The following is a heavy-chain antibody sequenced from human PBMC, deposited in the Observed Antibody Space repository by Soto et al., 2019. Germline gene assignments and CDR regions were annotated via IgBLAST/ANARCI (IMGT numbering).Heavy chain of an antibody. V-gene: IGHV1-18*04. Sequence: QVQLVQSGAEVKKPGASVKVSCKASGYTFTSYGISWVRQAPGQGLEWMGWISAYNGNTNYAQKLQGRVNMTTDTSTSTAYMELRSLRSDDTAVYYCARDVYYDILTGYYYYGMDVWGQGTTVTVSS. CDR2: ISAYNGNT. J-gene: IGHJ6*02. D-gene: IGHD3-9*01. CDR1: GYTFTSYG. CDR3: ARDVYYDILTGYYYYGMDV.